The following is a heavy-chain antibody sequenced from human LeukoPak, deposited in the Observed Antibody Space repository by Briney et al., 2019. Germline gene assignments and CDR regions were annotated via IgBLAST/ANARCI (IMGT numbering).Heavy chain of an antibody. D-gene: IGHD3-22*01. Sequence: GGSLRLSCAASGFTFSSYEMNWVRQAPGKGLEWVSYISSSGSTIYYADSVKGRFTISRDNAKNSLYLQMNSLRAEDTAVYYCVRDWGYDSSGYWQKYFDTWGQGTLVTVSS. CDR1: GFTFSSYE. J-gene: IGHJ4*02. CDR3: VRDWGYDSSGYWQKYFDT. V-gene: IGHV3-48*03. CDR2: ISSSGSTI.